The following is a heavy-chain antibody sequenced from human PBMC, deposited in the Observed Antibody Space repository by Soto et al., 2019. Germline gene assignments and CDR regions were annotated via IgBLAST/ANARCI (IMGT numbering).Heavy chain of an antibody. CDR3: ARDYYGSGSYYSYYYMDV. CDR2: MSSSGSII. CDR1: GFTFSDYY. V-gene: IGHV3-11*01. D-gene: IGHD3-10*01. Sequence: NPGGSLRLSCAASGFTFSDYYMSWIRQAPGKGLECVSYMSSSGSIIYYADSVKGRFTISRDNAKNSLYLQMNSLRAEDTAVYYCARDYYGSGSYYSYYYMDVWGKGTTVTVSS. J-gene: IGHJ6*03.